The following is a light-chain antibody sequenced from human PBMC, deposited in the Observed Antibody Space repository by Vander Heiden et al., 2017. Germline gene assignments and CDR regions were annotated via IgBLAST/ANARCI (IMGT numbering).Light chain of an antibody. CDR3: QQTYSTPRT. CDR2: AAS. CDR1: QTISNY. Sequence: DIQMTQSPSSLSASVGDRVTITCRASQTISNYLSWYQQKPGKAPNLLIYAASSLHSGVPSRFSGSGSGTDFTLTINSLQPGDFATYYCQQTYSTPRTFGHGTKVDIK. J-gene: IGKJ3*01. V-gene: IGKV1-39*01.